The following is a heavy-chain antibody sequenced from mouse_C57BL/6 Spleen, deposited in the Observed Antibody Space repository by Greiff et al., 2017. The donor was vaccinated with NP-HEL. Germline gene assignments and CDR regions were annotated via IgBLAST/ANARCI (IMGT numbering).Heavy chain of an antibody. CDR2: IYPGDGDT. D-gene: IGHD4-1*01. CDR1: GYAFSSSW. Sequence: QVQLQQPGPELVKPGASVKISCKASGYAFSSSWMNWVKQRPGKGLEWIGRIYPGDGDTNYNGKFKGKATLTADKSSSTAYMQLSSLTSEDSAVYFCLTGALFDYWGQGTTLTVSS. CDR3: LTGALFDY. J-gene: IGHJ2*01. V-gene: IGHV1-82*01.